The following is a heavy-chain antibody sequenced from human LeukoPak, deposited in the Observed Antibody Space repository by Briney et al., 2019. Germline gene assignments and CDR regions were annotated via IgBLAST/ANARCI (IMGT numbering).Heavy chain of an antibody. CDR2: IIPIFGTA. CDR1: GGTFSSYA. V-gene: IGHV1-69*13. D-gene: IGHD3-22*01. Sequence: SVKVSCKASGGTFSSYAISWVRQAPGQGLEWMGGIIPIFGTANYAQKFQGRVTITADESTSTAYMELSSLRSEDTAVYYCAQYYYDSSGYYLEGYYGMDVWGQGTTVTVSS. J-gene: IGHJ6*02. CDR3: AQYYYDSSGYYLEGYYGMDV.